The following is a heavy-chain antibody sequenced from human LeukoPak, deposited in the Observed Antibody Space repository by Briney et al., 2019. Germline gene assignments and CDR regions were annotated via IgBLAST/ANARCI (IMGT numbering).Heavy chain of an antibody. CDR3: ARGGIGYCSSTSCYGFDY. Sequence: GGSLRLSCAASGFTFSSYEMNWVRQAPGKGLEWVSYISSSGSTIYYADSVKGRFTISRDNAKNSLYLQMNSLRAEDRAVYYCARGGIGYCSSTSCYGFDYWGQGTLVTVSS. V-gene: IGHV3-48*03. CDR2: ISSSGSTI. CDR1: GFTFSSYE. D-gene: IGHD2-2*01. J-gene: IGHJ4*02.